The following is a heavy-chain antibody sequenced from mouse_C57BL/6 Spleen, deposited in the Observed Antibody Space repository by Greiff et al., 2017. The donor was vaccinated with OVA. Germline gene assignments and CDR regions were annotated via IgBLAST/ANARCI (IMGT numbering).Heavy chain of an antibody. Sequence: QVQLQQPGAELVKPGASVKMSCKASGYTFTDYEMHWVKQTPVHGLEWIGAIDPETGGTAYNQKFKGKAILTADKSSSTAYMELRSLTSEDSAVYYCTRYYYGSSEAFDYWGQGTTLTVSS. D-gene: IGHD1-1*01. CDR3: TRYYYGSSEAFDY. CDR2: IDPETGGT. CDR1: GYTFTDYE. J-gene: IGHJ2*01. V-gene: IGHV1-15*01.